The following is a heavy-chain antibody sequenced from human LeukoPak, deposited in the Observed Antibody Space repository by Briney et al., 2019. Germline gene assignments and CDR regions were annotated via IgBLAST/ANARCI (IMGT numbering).Heavy chain of an antibody. CDR3: ARGRAPSI. Sequence: PSETLSLTCAVYGGSFSGYYWSWIRQPPGKGLEWIGEINHSGSTNYNPSLKSRVTISVDTSKNQFSLKLSSVTAADTAVYYCARGRAPSIWGQGTLVTVSS. J-gene: IGHJ4*02. V-gene: IGHV4-34*01. CDR1: GGSFSGYY. CDR2: INHSGST.